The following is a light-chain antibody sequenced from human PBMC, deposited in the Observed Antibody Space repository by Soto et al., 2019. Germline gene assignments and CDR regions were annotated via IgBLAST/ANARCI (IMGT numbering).Light chain of an antibody. J-gene: IGLJ2*01. V-gene: IGLV2-14*01. CDR1: SRDVAVYSY. CDR2: EVS. Sequence: QSVLTQPRSVSGSPGQSVTVSCTGTSRDVAVYSYVSWFQQHPGKAPQLMIYEVSNRPSGVSNRFSGSKSGNTASLTISGLQAEDEADYYCSSYTDNNTLLFGGGTKVTVL. CDR3: SSYTDNNTLL.